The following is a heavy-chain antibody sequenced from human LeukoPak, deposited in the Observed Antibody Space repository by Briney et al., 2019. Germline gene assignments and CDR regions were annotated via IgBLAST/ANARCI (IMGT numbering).Heavy chain of an antibody. CDR1: GYTFTSYY. V-gene: IGHV1-46*01. D-gene: IGHD4-17*01. CDR3: ARDLLIWYGDYADLGYYGMDV. CDR2: INPSGGST. J-gene: IGHJ6*02. Sequence: ASVKVSCKASGYTFTSYYMHWVRRAPGQGLEWMGIINPSGGSTSYTQKFQGRVTMTRDTSTSTVYVELSSLRSEDTAVYYCARDLLIWYGDYADLGYYGMDVWGQGTTVTVSS.